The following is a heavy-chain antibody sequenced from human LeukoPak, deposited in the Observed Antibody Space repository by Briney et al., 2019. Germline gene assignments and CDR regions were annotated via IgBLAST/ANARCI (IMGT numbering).Heavy chain of an antibody. V-gene: IGHV4-61*02. D-gene: IGHD4-23*01. CDR2: IYTSGST. Sequence: SQTLSLTCTVSGGSISSGSSYWSWIRQPAGKGLEWIGRIYTSGSTNYNPSLKSRVTISVDTSKNQFSLKLSSVTAVDTAVYYCARRFSGVFTGVAFDIWGQGTMVIVSS. CDR3: ARRFSGVFTGVAFDI. J-gene: IGHJ3*02. CDR1: GGSISSGSSY.